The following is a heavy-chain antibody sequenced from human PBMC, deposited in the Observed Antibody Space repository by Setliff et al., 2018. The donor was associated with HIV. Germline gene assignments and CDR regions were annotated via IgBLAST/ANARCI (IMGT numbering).Heavy chain of an antibody. J-gene: IGHJ4*02. V-gene: IGHV4-4*02. D-gene: IGHD3-9*01. CDR3: ARLSPLDWPFDY. Sequence: SETLSLTCAVSGGSISSSNWWSWVRQPPGKGLEWIGEIYHSGSTNYNPSLKSRVTISIDPSKDHFSLKLRSVTAADTAVYYCARLSPLDWPFDYWGQGTLVTVSS. CDR1: GGSISSSNW. CDR2: IYHSGST.